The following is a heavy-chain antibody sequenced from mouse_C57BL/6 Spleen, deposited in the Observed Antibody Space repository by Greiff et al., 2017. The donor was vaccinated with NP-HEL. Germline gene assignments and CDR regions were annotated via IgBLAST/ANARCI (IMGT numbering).Heavy chain of an antibody. V-gene: IGHV1-82*01. CDR1: GYAFSSSW. Sequence: VQLQESGPELVKPGASVKISCKASGYAFSSSWMNWVKQRPGKGLEWIGRIYPGDGDTNYNGKFKGKATLTADKSSSTAYMQLSSLTSEDSAVYFCARPAQASLDYWGQGTTLAVSS. D-gene: IGHD3-2*02. J-gene: IGHJ2*01. CDR2: IYPGDGDT. CDR3: ARPAQASLDY.